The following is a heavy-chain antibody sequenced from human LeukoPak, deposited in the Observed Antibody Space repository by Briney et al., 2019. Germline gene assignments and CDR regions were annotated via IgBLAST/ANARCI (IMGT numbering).Heavy chain of an antibody. CDR1: GGSFSGYY. D-gene: IGHD2-2*01. CDR3: ARAVVPAAGELIRDQRGFDY. Sequence: SETLSLTCAVYGGSFSGYYWSWIRQPPGKGLEWIGEINHNGSTNYNPSLKSRVTISVDTSKNQFSLKLSSVTAADTAVYYCARAVVPAAGELIRDQRGFDYWGQGTLVTVSS. J-gene: IGHJ4*02. CDR2: INHNGST. V-gene: IGHV4-34*01.